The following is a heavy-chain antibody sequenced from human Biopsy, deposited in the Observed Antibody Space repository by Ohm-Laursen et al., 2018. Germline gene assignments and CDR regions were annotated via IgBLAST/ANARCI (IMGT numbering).Heavy chain of an antibody. CDR1: GVTLSGSN. J-gene: IGHJ6*02. V-gene: IGHV3-21*01. Sequence: SLSLSCSAPGVTLSGSNMNWVRQAPGKGLEWVSSISGSSTYIYYADSVKGRFTISRDNAKNSLSLQMNSPRADDTAVYYCATSGAADSWGNDYGMDVWGQGTTVTVSS. CDR3: ATSGAADSWGNDYGMDV. D-gene: IGHD3-16*01. CDR2: ISGSSTYI.